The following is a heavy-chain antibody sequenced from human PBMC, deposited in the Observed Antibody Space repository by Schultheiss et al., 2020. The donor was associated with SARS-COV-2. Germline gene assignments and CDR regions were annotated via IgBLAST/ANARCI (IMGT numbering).Heavy chain of an antibody. J-gene: IGHJ5*02. V-gene: IGHV4-4*07. Sequence: SETLSLTCTVSGGSISSYYWSWIRQPAGEGLEWIGRIYTSGSTNYNPSLKSRVTISVDTSKKQFSLKLSSVTAADTAVYYCARAAAAAGNWFDPWGHGTLVTVSS. CDR1: GGSISSYY. D-gene: IGHD6-13*01. CDR2: IYTSGST. CDR3: ARAAAAAGNWFDP.